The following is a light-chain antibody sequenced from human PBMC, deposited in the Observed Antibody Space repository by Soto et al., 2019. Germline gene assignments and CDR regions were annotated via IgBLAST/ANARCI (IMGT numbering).Light chain of an antibody. CDR1: QSVSSTY. J-gene: IGKJ1*01. V-gene: IGKV3-20*01. CDR2: GAS. Sequence: EIVLTQSPGTLSLSPGERATLSCRASQSVSSTYLGWYQQKPAQPPRLLIYGASSRATGIPDRFSGSGSGTDFTLTIASLEPEDFAVYYCQLYGSSPPRTFGQGTKVEIK. CDR3: QLYGSSPPRT.